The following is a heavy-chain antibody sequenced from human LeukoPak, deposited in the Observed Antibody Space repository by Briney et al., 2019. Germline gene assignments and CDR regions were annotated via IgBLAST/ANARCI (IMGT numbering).Heavy chain of an antibody. CDR3: ARVPYCSGGSCYPTYYYYYMDV. CDR2: INHSGST. D-gene: IGHD2-15*01. V-gene: IGHV4-34*01. J-gene: IGHJ6*03. Sequence: PSETLSLTCAVYGGSFSGYCWSWIRQPPGKGLEWIGEINHSGSTNYNPSLKSRVIISVDTSKNQFSLKLSSVTAADTAVYYCARVPYCSGGSCYPTYYYYYMDVWGKGATVTVSS. CDR1: GGSFSGYC.